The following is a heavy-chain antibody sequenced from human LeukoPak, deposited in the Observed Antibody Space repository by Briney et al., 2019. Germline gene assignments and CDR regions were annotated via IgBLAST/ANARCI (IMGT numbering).Heavy chain of an antibody. CDR1: GGSISSSSYY. V-gene: IGHV4-39*07. CDR3: ARDQSGWFDP. D-gene: IGHD3-10*01. J-gene: IGHJ5*02. CDR2: ISYSGNT. Sequence: SETLSLTCTVSGGSISSSSYYWGWLRQPPGKGLEWIGSISYSGNTYYNPSLKSRVTISVDTSKNQFSLKLSSVTAADTAVYYCARDQSGWFDPWGQGTLVTVSS.